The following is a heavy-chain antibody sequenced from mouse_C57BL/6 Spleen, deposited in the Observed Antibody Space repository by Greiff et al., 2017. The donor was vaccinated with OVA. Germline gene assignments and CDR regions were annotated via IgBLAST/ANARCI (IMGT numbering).Heavy chain of an antibody. CDR2: INPYNGGT. V-gene: IGHV1-19*01. Sequence: EVQLQQSGPVLVKPGASVKMSCKASGYTFTDYYMNWVKQSHGKSLEWIGVINPYNGGTSYNQKFKGKATLTVDKSSSTAYMELNSLTSEDSAVYYCARHGSSYGYYAMDYWGQGTSVTVSS. D-gene: IGHD1-1*01. J-gene: IGHJ4*01. CDR3: ARHGSSYGYYAMDY. CDR1: GYTFTDYY.